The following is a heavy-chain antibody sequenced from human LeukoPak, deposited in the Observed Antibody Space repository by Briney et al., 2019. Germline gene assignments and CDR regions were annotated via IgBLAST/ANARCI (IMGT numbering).Heavy chain of an antibody. V-gene: IGHV3-74*01. CDR3: ASLHGGSSFSF. J-gene: IGHJ4*02. Sequence: GGSMRLSCAASGFTFSSYWMHWVRQAPGKGLVWVSRINSDGSSTSYADSVKGRFTISRDNAKNTLYLQMYSLRAEDTAVYYCASLHGGSSFSFGGQGALVTVSS. D-gene: IGHD6-13*01. CDR1: GFTFSSYW. CDR2: INSDGSST.